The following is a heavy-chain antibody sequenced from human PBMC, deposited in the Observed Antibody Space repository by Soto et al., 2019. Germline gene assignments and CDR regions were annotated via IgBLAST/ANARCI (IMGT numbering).Heavy chain of an antibody. CDR3: ARYCTNGVCYLNYYGMDV. CDR1: GYTFTSYA. D-gene: IGHD2-8*01. J-gene: IGHJ6*02. V-gene: IGHV1-3*01. Sequence: ASVKVSCKASGYTFTSYAMHWVRQAPGQRLEWMGWINAGNGNTKYSQKFQGRVTITRDTSASTAYMELSSLRSEDTAVYYCARYCTNGVCYLNYYGMDVWGQGTTVTVSS. CDR2: INAGNGNT.